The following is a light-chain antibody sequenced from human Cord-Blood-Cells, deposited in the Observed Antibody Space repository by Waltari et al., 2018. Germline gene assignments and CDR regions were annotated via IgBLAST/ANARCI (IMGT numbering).Light chain of an antibody. Sequence: QSALTQPASVSGSPGQSITISCTGTSRDVGGYNYVSWYQQHPGKAPKLLIDDVSKRPAGVSIRFSGSKSGTTASLPSSGLQAEDEADYYCSSYTSSSSWVFGGGPKLTVL. CDR1: SRDVGGYNY. V-gene: IGLV2-14*01. CDR3: SSYTSSSSWV. CDR2: DVS. J-gene: IGLJ3*02.